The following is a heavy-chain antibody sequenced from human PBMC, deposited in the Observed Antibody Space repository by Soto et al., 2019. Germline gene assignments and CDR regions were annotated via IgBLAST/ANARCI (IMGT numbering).Heavy chain of an antibody. Sequence: GGSLRLSCSPSGFTFNNYAMHWVRQAPGKGLEYVSAISSNGGTTKYADSVKGRFTISRDNSKNTLYLQMSSLRVEDTAVFYCLKDRRVYSSSLAGDYWGQGTVVTVSS. CDR3: LKDRRVYSSSLAGDY. D-gene: IGHD6-13*01. J-gene: IGHJ4*02. V-gene: IGHV3-64D*06. CDR1: GFTFNNYA. CDR2: ISSNGGTT.